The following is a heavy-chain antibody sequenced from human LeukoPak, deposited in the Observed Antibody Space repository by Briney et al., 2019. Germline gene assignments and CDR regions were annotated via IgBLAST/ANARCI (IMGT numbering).Heavy chain of an antibody. CDR1: GFTFDDYA. CDR3: ASGGSSGRGDY. J-gene: IGHJ4*02. CDR2: ISWNSGSI. Sequence: PGGSLRLSCAASGFTFDDYAMHWVRRAPGKGLEWVSGISWNSGSIGYADSVKGRFTISRDNAKNSLYLQMNSLRAEDTALYYCASGGSSGRGDYWGQGTQVTVSS. D-gene: IGHD6-19*01. V-gene: IGHV3-9*01.